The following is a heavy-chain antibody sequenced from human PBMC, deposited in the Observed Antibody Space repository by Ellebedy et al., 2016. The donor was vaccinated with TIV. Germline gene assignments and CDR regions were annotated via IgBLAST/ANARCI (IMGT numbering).Heavy chain of an antibody. CDR2: IIPILGIA. CDR3: ALERAGHNGSGSYWFDP. CDR1: GYTFTSYG. D-gene: IGHD3-10*01. V-gene: IGHV1-69*04. Sequence: AASVKVSCKASGYTFTSYGISWVRQAPGQGLEWMGRIIPILGIANYAQKFQGRVTITADKSTSTAYMELSSLRSEDTAVYYCALERAGHNGSGSYWFDPWGQGTLVTVSS. J-gene: IGHJ5*02.